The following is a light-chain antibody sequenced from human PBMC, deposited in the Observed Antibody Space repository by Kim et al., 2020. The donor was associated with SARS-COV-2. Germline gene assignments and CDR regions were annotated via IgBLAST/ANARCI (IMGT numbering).Light chain of an antibody. V-gene: IGKV1-5*03. J-gene: IGKJ2*03. CDR3: QQYNSYSPS. CDR2: KAS. Sequence: SASVGDRVTITCRASQRISSWLAWYQKKPGKAPKLLIYKASSLESGVPARFSGSGSGTEFTLTISSLQPDDFATYYCQQYNSYSPSFGQGNKLEI. CDR1: QRISSW.